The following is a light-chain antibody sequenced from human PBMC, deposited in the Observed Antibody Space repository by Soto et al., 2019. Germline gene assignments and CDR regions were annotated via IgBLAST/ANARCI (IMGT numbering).Light chain of an antibody. J-gene: IGLJ2*01. CDR3: LLFSSDGRGT. V-gene: IGLV7-46*01. CDR1: TGSVTSGHY. Sequence: QTVVTQEPSLTVSPGGTVILTCGSSTGSVTSGHYPYWFQHRPGQAPRTLISDTSNKHSWTPARFSGSLLGGKAALTLSGAQPEDEADYYCLLFSSDGRGTFGGGTKLTVL. CDR2: DTS.